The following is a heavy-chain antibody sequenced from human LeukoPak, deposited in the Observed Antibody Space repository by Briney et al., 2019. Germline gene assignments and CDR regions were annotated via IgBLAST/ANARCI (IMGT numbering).Heavy chain of an antibody. CDR3: AREPRSYYYDSNAFDI. CDR2: MNPNSGNT. Sequence: ASVTVSCKASGYTFTSYDINWVRQATGQGLEWMGWMNPNSGNTGYAQKFQGRVTMTRNTSISTAYMELSSLRSEDTAVYYCAREPRSYYYDSNAFDIWGQGTMVTVSS. CDR1: GYTFTSYD. D-gene: IGHD3-22*01. J-gene: IGHJ3*02. V-gene: IGHV1-8*01.